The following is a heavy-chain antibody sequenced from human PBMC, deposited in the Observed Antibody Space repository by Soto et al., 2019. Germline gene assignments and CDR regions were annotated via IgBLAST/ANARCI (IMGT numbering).Heavy chain of an antibody. D-gene: IGHD2-15*01. J-gene: IGHJ4*02. V-gene: IGHV3-7*03. Sequence: QAGGSLRLSCVTYGLTFTDYWMSWVRQAPGKGLEWVANIKQDESEKNYLDSVKGRFTISRDNAKNSLYLQMNSLRAEDTAVYYCASDRFRGTCYLRGVTYFFEEWGQGAPVTVSS. CDR2: IKQDESEK. CDR1: GLTFTDYW. CDR3: ASDRFRGTCYLRGVTYFFEE.